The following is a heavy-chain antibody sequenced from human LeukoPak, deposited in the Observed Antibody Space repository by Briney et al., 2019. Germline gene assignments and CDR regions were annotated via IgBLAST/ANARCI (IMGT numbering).Heavy chain of an antibody. J-gene: IGHJ4*02. CDR3: AREQQLVPGLAAGVYFDY. CDR1: GGTFSSYA. D-gene: IGHD6-6*01. V-gene: IGHV1-69*05. CDR2: IIPIFGTA. Sequence: EASVKVSCKASGGTFSSYAISWVRQAPGQGLEWMGGIIPIFGTANYAQKFQGRVTITTDESTSTAYMELSSLRSEDTAVYYCAREQQLVPGLAAGVYFDYWGQGTLVTVSS.